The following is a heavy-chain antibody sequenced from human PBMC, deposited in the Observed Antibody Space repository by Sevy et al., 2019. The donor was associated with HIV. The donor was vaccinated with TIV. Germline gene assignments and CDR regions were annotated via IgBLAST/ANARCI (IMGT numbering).Heavy chain of an antibody. V-gene: IGHV3-66*02. J-gene: IGHJ5*01. CDR1: GFTVSSYY. D-gene: IGHD2-21*02. CDR3: ARGVGADCGDDCFLGWFDS. CDR2: IYTGGAT. Sequence: GGSLRLSCAASGFTVSSYYMSWVRQAPGKGLEWVSLIYTGGATYYADSVEGRFTISKDDSNNTVFLQMDCLRTGDTAVYYFARGVGADCGDDCFLGWFDSWGQGALVTVSS.